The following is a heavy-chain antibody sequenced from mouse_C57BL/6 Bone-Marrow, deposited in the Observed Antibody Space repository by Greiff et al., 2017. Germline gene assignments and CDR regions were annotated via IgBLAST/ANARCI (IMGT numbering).Heavy chain of an antibody. D-gene: IGHD2-5*01. Sequence: EVQLQQSGPVLVKPGASVKMSCKASGYTFTDYYMNWVKQSHGKSLEWIGVINPYNGGTSYNQKFKGKATLTVDKSSSTAYMELNSLTYEDSAVYYCARSHYSNYGAWFAYWGQGTLVTVSA. CDR3: ARSHYSNYGAWFAY. J-gene: IGHJ3*01. CDR1: GYTFTDYY. V-gene: IGHV1-19*01. CDR2: INPYNGGT.